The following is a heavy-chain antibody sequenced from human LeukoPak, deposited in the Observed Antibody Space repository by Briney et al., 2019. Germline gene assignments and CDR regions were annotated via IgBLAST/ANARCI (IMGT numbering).Heavy chain of an antibody. CDR2: IYYSGST. D-gene: IGHD3-10*01. J-gene: IGHJ4*02. CDR3: ARSTMVRGVIISSPFDY. CDR1: GGSISSSSYY. Sequence: SETLSLTCTVSGGSISSSSYYWGWIRQPPGKGLEWIGSIYYSGSTYYNPSLKSRVTISVDTSKNQFSLKLSSVTAADTAVYYCARSTMVRGVIISSPFDYWGQGTLVTVSS. V-gene: IGHV4-39*07.